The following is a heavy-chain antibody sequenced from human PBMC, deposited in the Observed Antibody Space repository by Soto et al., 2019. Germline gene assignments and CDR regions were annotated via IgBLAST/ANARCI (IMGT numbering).Heavy chain of an antibody. CDR2: FYDGNT. V-gene: IGHV4-39*01. CDR3: ATTRGLAVGGSFDY. CDR1: GGSITRRSSY. D-gene: IGHD3-10*01. Sequence: SETLSLTCIVSGGSITRRSSYWAWIRQPPGKGLEWVGTFYDGNTYHNPSLRSRITIAVDTSKNQFSLKLNSVAAADTAFYYCATTRGLAVGGSFDYWGQGMLVTGLL. J-gene: IGHJ4*02.